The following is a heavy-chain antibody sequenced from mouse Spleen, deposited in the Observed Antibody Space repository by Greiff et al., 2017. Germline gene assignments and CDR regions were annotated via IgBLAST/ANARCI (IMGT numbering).Heavy chain of an antibody. Sequence: EVQVVESGGGLVKLGGSLKLSCAASGFTFSSYYMSWVRQTPEKRLEWVATISSGGGSTYYPDSVKGRFTISRDNAKNTLYLQMSSLNSEDTAVYYWARGGLYYYGSWAWFAYWGQGTLVTVSA. CDR1: GFTFSSYY. CDR2: ISSGGGST. D-gene: IGHD1-1*01. CDR3: ARGGLYYYGSWAWFAY. V-gene: IGHV5-12-1*01. J-gene: IGHJ3*01.